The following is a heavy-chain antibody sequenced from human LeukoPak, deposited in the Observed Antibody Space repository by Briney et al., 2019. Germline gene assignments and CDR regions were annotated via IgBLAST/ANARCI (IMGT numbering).Heavy chain of an antibody. CDR3: AKDLRCSSTSCAREDAFDI. Sequence: PGGSLRLSCAASGFTFSSYGMHWVRQAPGKGLEWVAFIRYDGSNKYYADSVKGRFTISRDNSKNTLYLQMNSLRAEDTAVYYCAKDLRCSSTSCAREDAFDIWGQGTMVTVSS. CDR2: IRYDGSNK. CDR1: GFTFSSYG. V-gene: IGHV3-30*02. J-gene: IGHJ3*02. D-gene: IGHD2-2*01.